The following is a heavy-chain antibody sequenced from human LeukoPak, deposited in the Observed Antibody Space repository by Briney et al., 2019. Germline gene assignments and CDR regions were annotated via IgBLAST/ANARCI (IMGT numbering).Heavy chain of an antibody. V-gene: IGHV4-31*11. D-gene: IGHD5-12*01. CDR3: ANSGYDRVKFDN. CDR2: IYYSGST. Sequence: SETLSLTCAVSGGSISSGGYSWSWIRQPPGKGLEWIGYIYYSGSTYYNPSLKSRVTISVDMSKNQFSLKLSSVTAADTAVYYCANSGYDRVKFDNWGQGTLVTVSS. J-gene: IGHJ4*02. CDR1: GGSISSGGYS.